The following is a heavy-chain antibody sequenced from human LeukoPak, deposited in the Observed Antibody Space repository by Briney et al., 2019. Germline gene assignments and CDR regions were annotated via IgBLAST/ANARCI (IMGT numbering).Heavy chain of an antibody. CDR3: ARGRGSFYYYYMDV. Sequence: GGSLRLSCAASGFTFDDSVMSWIRQAPGKGLEWVAGINWKGDSTGYVDSVKGRFTISRDNAKNSLYLQMNSLRAEDTALYYCARGRGSFYYYYMDVWGKGTTVTVSS. CDR2: INWKGDST. V-gene: IGHV3-20*04. CDR1: GFTFDDSV. J-gene: IGHJ6*03.